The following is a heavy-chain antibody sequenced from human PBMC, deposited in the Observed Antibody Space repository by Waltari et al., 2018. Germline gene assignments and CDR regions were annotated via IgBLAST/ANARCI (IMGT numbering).Heavy chain of an antibody. Sequence: QLQLQESGPGLVKPSETLSLTCTVSGGSLRSSSYYLGWIRQPPGKGLEWIGSIYYSGSTYYNPSLKSRVTISVDTSKNQFSLKLSSVTAADTAVYYCAREIAACFDAFDIWGQGTMVTVSS. J-gene: IGHJ3*02. CDR1: GGSLRSSSYY. D-gene: IGHD6-6*01. CDR2: IYYSGST. V-gene: IGHV4-39*07. CDR3: AREIAACFDAFDI.